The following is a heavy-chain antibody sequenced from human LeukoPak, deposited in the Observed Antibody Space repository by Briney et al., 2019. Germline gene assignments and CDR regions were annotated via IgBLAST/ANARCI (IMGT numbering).Heavy chain of an antibody. J-gene: IGHJ6*02. CDR2: ISYDGSNK. Sequence: GRSLRLSCAASGFTLGGYAMHWVGQAPGRGLEWVAVISYDGSNKYYADSVKGRFTISRDNSKNTLYLQMNSLRAEDTAVYYCARGGYGMDVWGQGTTVTVSS. V-gene: IGHV3-30-3*01. CDR3: ARGGYGMDV. CDR1: GFTLGGYA.